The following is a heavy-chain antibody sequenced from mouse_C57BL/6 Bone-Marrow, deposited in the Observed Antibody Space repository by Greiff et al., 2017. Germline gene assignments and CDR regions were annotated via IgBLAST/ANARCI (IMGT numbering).Heavy chain of an antibody. CDR2: IYPRSGNT. D-gene: IGHD2-5*01. CDR3: ARSGYYSNYVDY. CDR1: GYTFTSYG. J-gene: IGHJ2*01. Sequence: QVQLKQSGAELARPGASVKLSCKASGYTFTSYGISWVKQRTGQGLEWIGEIYPRSGNTYYNEKFKGKATLTADKSSSTAYMELRSLTSEDSAVYFCARSGYYSNYVDYCGQGTTLTVSS. V-gene: IGHV1-81*01.